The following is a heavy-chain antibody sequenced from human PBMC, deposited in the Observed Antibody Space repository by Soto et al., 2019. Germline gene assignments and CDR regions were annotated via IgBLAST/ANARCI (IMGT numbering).Heavy chain of an antibody. Sequence: SETLSLTCIVSGGSISGSYWSWIQQSPGKGLEWLGYVYYTGSTNYSPSLRSRVSISVDTSKNEFSLRLSSVTAADTAVYFCARSVAVPGAHIDYWGQGTQVTVSS. CDR1: GGSISGSY. J-gene: IGHJ4*02. V-gene: IGHV4-59*01. CDR3: ARSVAVPGAHIDY. D-gene: IGHD6-19*01. CDR2: VYYTGST.